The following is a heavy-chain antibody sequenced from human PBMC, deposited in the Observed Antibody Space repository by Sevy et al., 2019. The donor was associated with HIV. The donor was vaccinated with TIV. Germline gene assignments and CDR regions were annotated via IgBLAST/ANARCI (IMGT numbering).Heavy chain of an antibody. CDR3: ARGHDFWSGSKSYGMDV. CDR2: MNPNSGNT. D-gene: IGHD3-3*01. Sequence: ASVKVSCKASGYTFTSYDINWVRQATGQGLEWMGGMNPNSGNTGYAQKFQGRVTMTRNTSISTAYMELSSLRSEDTAVYYCARGHDFWSGSKSYGMDVWGQGTTVTVSS. J-gene: IGHJ6*02. V-gene: IGHV1-8*01. CDR1: GYTFTSYD.